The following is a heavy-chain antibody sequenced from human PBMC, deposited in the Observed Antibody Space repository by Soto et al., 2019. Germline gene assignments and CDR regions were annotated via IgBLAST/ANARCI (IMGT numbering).Heavy chain of an antibody. CDR1: GFTFSSYA. D-gene: IGHD5-18*01. CDR3: AKKGGGGTAMAMIHPGAFDI. Sequence: GGSLRPSCAASGFTFSSYAMSWVRQAPGKGLEWVSAISGSGGSTYYADSVKGRFTISRDNSKNTLYLQMNSLRAEDTAVYYCAKKGGGGTAMAMIHPGAFDIWGQGTMVTVSS. V-gene: IGHV3-23*01. CDR2: ISGSGGST. J-gene: IGHJ3*02.